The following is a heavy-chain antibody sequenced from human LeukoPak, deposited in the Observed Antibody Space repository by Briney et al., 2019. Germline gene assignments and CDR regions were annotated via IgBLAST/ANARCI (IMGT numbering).Heavy chain of an antibody. Sequence: GESLKISCKGSGYSFTSYWIGWVRQLPGKGLEWMGIIYPGYSDTRYSPSFQGQVTISADKSISTAYLQWSSLKASDTAMYYCARATYYYDSSGYNAFDIWGQGTMVTVSS. J-gene: IGHJ3*02. CDR1: GYSFTSYW. CDR3: ARATYYYDSSGYNAFDI. D-gene: IGHD3-22*01. CDR2: IYPGYSDT. V-gene: IGHV5-51*01.